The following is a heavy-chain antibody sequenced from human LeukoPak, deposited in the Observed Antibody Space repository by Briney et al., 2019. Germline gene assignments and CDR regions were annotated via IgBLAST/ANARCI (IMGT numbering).Heavy chain of an antibody. CDR3: ARGVYLTYYDDSSGYYGY. D-gene: IGHD3-22*01. V-gene: IGHV3-53*01. CDR2: IYSGGST. J-gene: IGHJ4*02. Sequence: GGSLRLSCAASGFTDSSNYMSWVRQAPGKGLDWVSVIYSGGSTYYADSVKGRFTISRDNFKNTLYLQMNSLRAEDTAVYYCARGVYLTYYDDSSGYYGYWGQGTLVTVSS. CDR1: GFTDSSNY.